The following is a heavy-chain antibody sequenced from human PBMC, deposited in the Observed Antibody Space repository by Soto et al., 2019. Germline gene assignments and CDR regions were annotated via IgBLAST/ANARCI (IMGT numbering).Heavy chain of an antibody. V-gene: IGHV1-18*01. Sequence: GASVKVSCKASGYTFTSYGISWVRQAPGQGLEWMGWISAYNGNTNYAQKLQGRVTMTTDTSTSTAYMELRSLRSDDTAVYYCARTPDSSGWPYYFDYWGQGTLVTVSS. CDR2: ISAYNGNT. D-gene: IGHD6-19*01. CDR1: GYTFTSYG. J-gene: IGHJ4*02. CDR3: ARTPDSSGWPYYFDY.